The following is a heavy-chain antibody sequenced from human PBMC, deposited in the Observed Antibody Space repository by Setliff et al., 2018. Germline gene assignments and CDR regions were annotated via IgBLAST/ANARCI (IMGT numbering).Heavy chain of an antibody. CDR1: GGTFSSYA. CDR3: AADQPKEWLRYYYYGMDV. J-gene: IGHJ6*02. V-gene: IGHV1-69*10. D-gene: IGHD3-3*01. CDR2: IIPILGIA. Sequence: SVKVSCKASGGTFSSYAISWVRQAPGQGLEWMGGIIPILGIANYAQKFQGRVTITADKSTSTAYMELSRLRSDDTAVYYCAADQPKEWLRYYYYGMDVWGQGTTVTVSS.